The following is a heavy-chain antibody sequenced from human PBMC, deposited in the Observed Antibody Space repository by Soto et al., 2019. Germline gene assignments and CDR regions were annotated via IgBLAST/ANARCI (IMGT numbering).Heavy chain of an antibody. V-gene: IGHV3-23*01. CDR2: ILVDGRT. D-gene: IGHD2-8*02. CDR1: VCTCSSYD. Sequence: PVGSLRLSCASSVCTCSSYDMSWVRHAPGKWLEWVSTILVDGRTFYVDSVKGRFTISRDNSKNTVYLQMNSLTAGDTALYYCAKATATGGGAFDIYGRGTMVMVSS. CDR3: AKATATGGGAFDI. J-gene: IGHJ3*02.